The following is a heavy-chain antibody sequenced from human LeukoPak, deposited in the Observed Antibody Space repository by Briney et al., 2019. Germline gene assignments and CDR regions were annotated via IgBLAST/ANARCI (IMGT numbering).Heavy chain of an antibody. CDR3: ARVIAARPPYYYMDV. CDR2: IYYSGST. V-gene: IGHV4-39*07. Sequence: SETLSLTCTVSGGSISSSSYYWGWIRQPPGKGLEWIGSIYYSGSTYYNPSLKSRVTISVDTSKNQFSLKLSSVTAADTAVYYCARVIAARPPYYYMDVWGKGTTVTVSS. J-gene: IGHJ6*03. D-gene: IGHD6-6*01. CDR1: GGSISSSSYY.